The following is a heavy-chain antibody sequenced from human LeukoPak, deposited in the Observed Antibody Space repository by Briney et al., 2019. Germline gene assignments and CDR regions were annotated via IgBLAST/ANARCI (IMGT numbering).Heavy chain of an antibody. CDR2: VIPILGIA. J-gene: IGHJ5*02. Sequence: GASVKVSCKASGGTFSSYAISWVRQAPGQGLEWMGRVIPILGIANYAQKFQGRVTITADKSTSTAYMELSSLRSEDTAVYYCARDDKNGRWPWFDPWGQGTPVTVSS. V-gene: IGHV1-69*04. D-gene: IGHD2-15*01. CDR3: ARDDKNGRWPWFDP. CDR1: GGTFSSYA.